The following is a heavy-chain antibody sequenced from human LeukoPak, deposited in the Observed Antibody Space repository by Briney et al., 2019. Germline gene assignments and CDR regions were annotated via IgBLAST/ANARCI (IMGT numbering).Heavy chain of an antibody. J-gene: IGHJ5*02. CDR3: ARGGEEYCSGGSCYSGWFDP. D-gene: IGHD2-15*01. CDR1: GGSISSYY. V-gene: IGHV4-59*01. CDR2: IYYSGST. Sequence: SETLSLTCTVSGGSISSYYWSWIRQPPGKGLEWIGYIYYSGSTNYNPSLKSRVTISLDTSKNQFSLKLSSVTAADTAVYYCARGGEEYCSGGSCYSGWFDPWGQGTLVTVSS.